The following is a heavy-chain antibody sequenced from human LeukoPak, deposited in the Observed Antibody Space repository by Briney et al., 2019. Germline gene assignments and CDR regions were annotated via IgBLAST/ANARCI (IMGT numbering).Heavy chain of an antibody. V-gene: IGHV4-34*01. CDR1: GGSFSGYY. CDR2: INHSGST. D-gene: IGHD5-18*01. J-gene: IGHJ4*02. Sequence: SETLSLTCAVYGGSFSGYYWSWIRQPPGKGLEWIGEINHSGSTNYNPSLKSRVTISVDTSKNQFSLKLSSVTAADTAVYYCARGGRIQLWFVYWGQGTLVTVSS. CDR3: ARGGRIQLWFVY.